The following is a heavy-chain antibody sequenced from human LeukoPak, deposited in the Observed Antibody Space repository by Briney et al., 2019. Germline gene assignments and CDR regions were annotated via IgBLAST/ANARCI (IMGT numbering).Heavy chain of an antibody. CDR2: ISGSGGST. CDR3: AKDPDCTSGVCYTFFDY. D-gene: IGHD2-8*01. Sequence: GGSLRLSSAASGFTFNNFAMSWVRQAPGKGLEWVSAISGSGGSTYYADSVKGRFTISRDNSKNTLYLQMNSLRAEDTAVYYCAKDPDCTSGVCYTFFDYWGQGTLVTVSS. J-gene: IGHJ4*02. V-gene: IGHV3-23*01. CDR1: GFTFNNFA.